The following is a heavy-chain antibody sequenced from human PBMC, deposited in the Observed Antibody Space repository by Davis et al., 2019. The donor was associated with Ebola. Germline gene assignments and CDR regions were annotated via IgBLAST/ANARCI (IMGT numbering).Heavy chain of an antibody. V-gene: IGHV3-11*06. CDR3: AREVTRYTYYYYGMDV. CDR2: ISSSSSYT. Sequence: GESLKISCAASGFTVSSNYMSWVRQAPGKGLEWVSYISSSSSYTNYADSVKGRFTISRDNAKNSLYLQMNSLRAEDTAVHYCAREVTRYTYYYYGMDVWGQGTTVTVSS. CDR1: GFTVSSNY. D-gene: IGHD4-11*01. J-gene: IGHJ6*02.